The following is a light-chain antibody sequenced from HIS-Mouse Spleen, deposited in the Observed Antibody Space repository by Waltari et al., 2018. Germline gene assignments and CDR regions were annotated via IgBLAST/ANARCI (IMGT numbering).Light chain of an antibody. CDR3: AAWDDSLSGWV. CDR1: RSNTRSNY. CDR2: RNN. V-gene: IGLV1-47*01. Sequence: QSVLTQPPSASGTPGQRVTISCSGRRSNTRSNYVYWYPQLPGTAPKLPTYRNNQRPSGVPDRFSGSKSGTSASLAISGLRSEDEADYYCAAWDDSLSGWVFGGGTKLTVL. J-gene: IGLJ3*02.